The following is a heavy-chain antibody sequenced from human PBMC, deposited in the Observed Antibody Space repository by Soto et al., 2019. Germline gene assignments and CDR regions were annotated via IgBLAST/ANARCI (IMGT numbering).Heavy chain of an antibody. D-gene: IGHD4-17*01. CDR2: IYYRGNT. CDR1: VDSISGSTFF. V-gene: IGHV4-39*01. J-gene: IGHJ4*02. Sequence: ASETLSVTCAVSVDSISGSTFFCDWIRQPPGKGLEWIGNIYYRGNTYYNPSLKSRITISVDTSKNQFSLNLSSVTAADTAVYYCATNYGDFPIDYWGQGALVTVSS. CDR3: ATNYGDFPIDY.